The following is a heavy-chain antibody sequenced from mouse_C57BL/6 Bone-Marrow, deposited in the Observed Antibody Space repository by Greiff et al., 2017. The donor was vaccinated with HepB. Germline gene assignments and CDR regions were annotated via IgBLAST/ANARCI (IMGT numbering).Heavy chain of an antibody. CDR3: ARSCYYGNHLDY. V-gene: IGHV1-82*01. D-gene: IGHD2-1*01. Sequence: QVQLQQSGPELVKPGASVKISCKASGYAFSSSWMNWVKQRPGKGLEWIGRIYPGDGDTNYNGKFKGKATLTADKSSSTAYMQLISLTSEDSAVYFCARSCYYGNHLDYWGQGTTLTVSS. CDR2: IYPGDGDT. CDR1: GYAFSSSW. J-gene: IGHJ2*01.